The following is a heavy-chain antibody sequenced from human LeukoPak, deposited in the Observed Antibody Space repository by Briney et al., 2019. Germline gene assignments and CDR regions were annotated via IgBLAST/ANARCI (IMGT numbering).Heavy chain of an antibody. CDR3: AKSGYNRFDY. J-gene: IGHJ4*02. V-gene: IGHV3-23*01. Sequence: GGSLRLSCAASGFTFSSSAMSWVRQAPGKGLEWVSNISGSGSGGSTYYADSVKGRFTISRDNSKNTLYLEMNSLRAEDTAVYYCAKSGYNRFDYWGQGTLVTVSS. CDR1: GFTFSSSA. CDR2: ISGSGSGGST. D-gene: IGHD5-24*01.